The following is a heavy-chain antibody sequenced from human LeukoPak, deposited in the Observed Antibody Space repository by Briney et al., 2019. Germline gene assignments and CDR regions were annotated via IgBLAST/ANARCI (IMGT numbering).Heavy chain of an antibody. D-gene: IGHD3-22*01. CDR2: ISAYNGNT. CDR3: ARVTGFDSSGYYEI. V-gene: IGHV1-18*01. J-gene: IGHJ4*02. CDR1: GYTFTSYG. Sequence: ASVKVSCKASGYTFTSYGISWVRQAPGQGLEWMGWISAYNGNTNYAQKLQDRVTLTTDTSTSTSYMELKSLRSDDTAIYYCARVTGFDSSGYYEIWGQGTLVIVSS.